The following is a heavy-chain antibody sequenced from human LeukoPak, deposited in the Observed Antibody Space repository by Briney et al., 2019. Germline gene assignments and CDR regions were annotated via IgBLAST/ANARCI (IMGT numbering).Heavy chain of an antibody. J-gene: IGHJ4*02. Sequence: SETLTLTCAVYGGSFSGYYWSWIRQPPGKGLEWIGEINHSGSTNYNPSLKSRVTISVDTSKNQFSLKLSSVTAADTAVYYCARGPQWEPLYYCDYWGQGTLVTVSS. D-gene: IGHD1-26*01. V-gene: IGHV4-34*01. CDR3: ARGPQWEPLYYCDY. CDR1: GGSFSGYY. CDR2: INHSGST.